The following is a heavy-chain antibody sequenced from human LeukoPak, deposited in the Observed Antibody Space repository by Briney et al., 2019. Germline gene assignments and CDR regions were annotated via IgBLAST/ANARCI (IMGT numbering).Heavy chain of an antibody. V-gene: IGHV3-48*03. CDR2: ISGSGTTI. D-gene: IGHD3-9*01. CDR1: GFTFSSYE. Sequence: SGGSLRLSCAASGFTFSSYEMNWVRQAPGKGLEWVSYISGSGTTIYYADSVKGRFTISRDNAKNSLYLQMNSLRAEDTAVYYCAREDRYARYFDYWGQGTLVTVSS. CDR3: AREDRYARYFDY. J-gene: IGHJ4*02.